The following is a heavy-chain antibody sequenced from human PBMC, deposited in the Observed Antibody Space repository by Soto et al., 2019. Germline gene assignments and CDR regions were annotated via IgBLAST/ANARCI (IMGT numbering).Heavy chain of an antibody. Sequence: EVQLVESGGGLVQPGGSLRLSCAASGFTFSTYWMTWVRQAPGKGLEWVANIKQDGSEYYYVGSVKGRFTISRDNAKNSLYLQMNSLRAEDTALYYCARGAFPTWGSYPLDYWGQGTLVTVSS. CDR2: IKQDGSEY. CDR1: GFTFSTYW. CDR3: ARGAFPTWGSYPLDY. J-gene: IGHJ4*02. D-gene: IGHD3-16*02. V-gene: IGHV3-7*04.